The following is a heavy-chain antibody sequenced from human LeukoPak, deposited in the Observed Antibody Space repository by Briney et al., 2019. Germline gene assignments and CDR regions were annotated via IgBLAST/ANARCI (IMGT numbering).Heavy chain of an antibody. CDR3: ARGFIVVVPAAYYFDY. CDR2: IYYSGTT. Sequence: SETLSLTCTVSGASINNYYWSWIRQPPGKGLEYIGFIYYSGTTNYNPSLKSRVTISVDTSKNQFSLKLSSVTAADTAVYYCARGFIVVVPAAYYFDYWGQGTLVTVSS. D-gene: IGHD2-2*01. J-gene: IGHJ4*02. CDR1: GASINNYY. V-gene: IGHV4-59*12.